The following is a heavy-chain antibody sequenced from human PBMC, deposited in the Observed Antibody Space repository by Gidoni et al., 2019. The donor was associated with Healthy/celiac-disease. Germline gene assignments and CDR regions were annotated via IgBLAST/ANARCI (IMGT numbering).Heavy chain of an antibody. J-gene: IGHJ4*02. CDR3: ARGMAVTTPFDY. CDR1: GYSISSGYY. Sequence: QVQLQESGPGLVKPSETLSLTCAVSGYSISSGYYWGWIRQPPGKGLEWIGSIYHSGITYYNPSLKSRVTISVDTSKNQFSLKLSSVTAADTAVYYCARGMAVTTPFDYWGQGTLVTVSS. D-gene: IGHD4-17*01. CDR2: IYHSGIT. V-gene: IGHV4-38-2*01.